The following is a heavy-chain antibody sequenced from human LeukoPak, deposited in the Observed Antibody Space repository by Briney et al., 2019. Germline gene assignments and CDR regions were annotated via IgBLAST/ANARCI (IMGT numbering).Heavy chain of an antibody. D-gene: IGHD5-18*01. V-gene: IGHV3-23*01. CDR1: GFTFSSYA. CDR3: AKGGRYRPLDY. J-gene: IGHJ4*02. CDR2: ISGSGGST. Sequence: GGSLRLSCAASGFTFSSYAMSWVRQAPGKGLEWVSAISGSGGSTYYADSGKGRFTISRDNSKNTLYLQMNSPRAEDTAVYYCAKGGRYRPLDYWGQGTLVTVSS.